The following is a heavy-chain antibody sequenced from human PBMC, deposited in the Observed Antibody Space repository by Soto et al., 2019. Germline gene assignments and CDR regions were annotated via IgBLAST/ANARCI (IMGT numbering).Heavy chain of an antibody. Sequence: PSETLSLTCTVSGGSVNSGASYWNWIRHRPGKGLEWIGYIYYSGTTYYNPSLRGRVTIALDTSKNQVSLKLDSVTAADTAVYQCAREGYSYTGMDVWGPGTTVTGS. CDR3: AREGYSYTGMDV. J-gene: IGHJ6*02. CDR1: GGSVNSGASY. V-gene: IGHV4-31*03. CDR2: IYYSGTT. D-gene: IGHD5-18*01.